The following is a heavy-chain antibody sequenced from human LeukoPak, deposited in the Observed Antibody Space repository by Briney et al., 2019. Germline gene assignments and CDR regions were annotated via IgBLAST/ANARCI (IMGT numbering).Heavy chain of an antibody. CDR2: ISSSSSTT. CDR3: ARDQSGYPYYFDY. Sequence: GGSLRLSCAASEFTFSSYSMHRVRQAPGKGLEWVSYISSSSSTTYYADSVKGRFTISRDNAKNSLYLQMNSLRDEDTAVYYCARDQSGYPYYFDYRGQGTLVTVSS. V-gene: IGHV3-48*02. CDR1: EFTFSSYS. J-gene: IGHJ4*02. D-gene: IGHD3-9*01.